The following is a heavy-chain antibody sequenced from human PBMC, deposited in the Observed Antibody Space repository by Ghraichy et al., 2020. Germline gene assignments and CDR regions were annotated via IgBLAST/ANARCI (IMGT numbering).Heavy chain of an antibody. CDR1: GGSFLSVSYS. CDR3: ARISPIAAAGTDYYYGMDV. V-gene: IGHV4-61*01. CDR2: IYYSGST. D-gene: IGHD6-13*01. J-gene: IGHJ6*02. Sequence: SETLSLPCPVSGGSFLSVSYSFCWIRQPSGKGLVWIGDIYYSGSTNYNPSLKSRVTISVDTSKNQFSLKLSSVTAADTAVYYCARISPIAAAGTDYYYGMDVWGQGTTVTVSS.